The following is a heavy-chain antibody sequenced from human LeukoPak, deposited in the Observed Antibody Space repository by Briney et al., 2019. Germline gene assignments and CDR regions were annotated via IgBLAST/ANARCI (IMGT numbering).Heavy chain of an antibody. V-gene: IGHV3-53*01. CDR2: IYSGGST. D-gene: IGHD1-26*01. CDR3: ARGVGQDAFDI. J-gene: IGHJ3*02. Sequence: GRSLRLSCAASGFTVRNNYMSWVRQAPGKGLEWVSVIYSGGSTYYADFVKGRFTFSKDNSKNTLYLQMTNLRVEDTAVYYCARGVGQDAFDIWGQGTMVTVSS. CDR1: GFTVRNNY.